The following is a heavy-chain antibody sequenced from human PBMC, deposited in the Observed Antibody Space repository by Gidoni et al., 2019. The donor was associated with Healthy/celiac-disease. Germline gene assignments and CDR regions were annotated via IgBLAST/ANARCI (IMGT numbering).Heavy chain of an antibody. Sequence: VEPVESGGGLVEPGGSLTLPWAAPAMTFSSYEMNWVPQAPGKGLEWVSYISSSGSTIYYADSVKGRFTISRDNAKNSLFLQMNSLRAEDTAVYYCATDSSGYNYFDYWGQGTLVTVSS. V-gene: IGHV3-48*03. D-gene: IGHD3-22*01. CDR1: AMTFSSYE. CDR2: ISSSGSTI. CDR3: ATDSSGYNYFDY. J-gene: IGHJ4*02.